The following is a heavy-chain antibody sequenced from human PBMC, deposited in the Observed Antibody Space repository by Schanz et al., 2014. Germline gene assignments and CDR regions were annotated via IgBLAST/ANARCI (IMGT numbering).Heavy chain of an antibody. CDR2: INWNGGST. D-gene: IGHD6-6*01. V-gene: IGHV3-20*04. CDR3: ARDSARSSSCPSDY. Sequence: EVQLVESGGGVVRPGGSLRLSCAASGFGFDDYAMSWVRQAPGKGLEWVSGINWNGGSTGYADSVKGRFTISRDNAKNSLYLQMNSLRAEDTALYYCARDSARSSSCPSDYWGQGTLVTGSS. J-gene: IGHJ4*02. CDR1: GFGFDDYA.